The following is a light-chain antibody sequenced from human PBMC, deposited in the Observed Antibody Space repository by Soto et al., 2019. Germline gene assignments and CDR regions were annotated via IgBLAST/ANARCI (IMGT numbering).Light chain of an antibody. CDR3: QLRSNWPPLT. V-gene: IGKV3-11*01. Sequence: EIVLTQSPATLSLSPGERATLSCRDSQSISTYLAWYQQKPGQAPRLLIYDASNRATGIPARFSGSGSGTDFTLTISSLEPEDFAVYYCQLRSNWPPLTVGAGTKVEIK. J-gene: IGKJ4*01. CDR1: QSISTY. CDR2: DAS.